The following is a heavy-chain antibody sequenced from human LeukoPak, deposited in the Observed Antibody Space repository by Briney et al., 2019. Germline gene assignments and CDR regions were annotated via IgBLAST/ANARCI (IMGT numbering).Heavy chain of an antibody. D-gene: IGHD6-6*01. Sequence: SETLSLTCTVSGGSISSYYWSWIRQPAGKGLEWIGRIYTSGSTNYNPSLKSRVTMSVDTSKNQFSLKLSSVTAADTAVYYCARDHTWGYSSSWNWFDPWGQGTLVTVSS. J-gene: IGHJ5*02. V-gene: IGHV4-4*07. CDR1: GGSISSYY. CDR2: IYTSGST. CDR3: ARDHTWGYSSSWNWFDP.